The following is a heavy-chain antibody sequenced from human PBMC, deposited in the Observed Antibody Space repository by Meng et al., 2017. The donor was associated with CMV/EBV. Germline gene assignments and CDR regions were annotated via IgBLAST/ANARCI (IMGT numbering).Heavy chain of an antibody. CDR3: ARISLTCSSGWCFDY. CDR2: IDWDDDK. Sequence: SGPTLVKPTQTLTLTCTFSGFSLSTSGMRVSWIRQPPGKALEWLARIDWDDDKFYSTSLKTRLTISKDTSKNQVVLTMTNMDPVDTATYYCARISLTCSSGWCFDYWGQGTLVTAPQ. J-gene: IGHJ4*02. CDR1: GFSLSTSGMR. D-gene: IGHD6-19*01. V-gene: IGHV2-70D*14.